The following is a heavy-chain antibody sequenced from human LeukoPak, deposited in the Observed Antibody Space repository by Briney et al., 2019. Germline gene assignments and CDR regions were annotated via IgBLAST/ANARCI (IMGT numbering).Heavy chain of an antibody. CDR3: ARGGQLEGGASYYYYYMDV. CDR2: INYSGST. J-gene: IGHJ6*03. V-gene: IGHV4-59*01. CDR1: GGSISSYY. D-gene: IGHD2-2*01. Sequence: PSETLSLTCTVSGGSISSYYWTWIRQPPGKGLEWIGYINYSGSTNYNPSLKSRVTISADTSKNQVSLKLRSVTAADTAVYYCARGGQLEGGASYYYYYMDVWGKGTTVTVSS.